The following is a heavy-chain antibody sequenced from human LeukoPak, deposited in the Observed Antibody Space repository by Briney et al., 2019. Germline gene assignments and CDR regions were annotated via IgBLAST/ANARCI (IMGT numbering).Heavy chain of an antibody. V-gene: IGHV1-8*03. CDR3: ARVPAAGHLPNPTLYYFDY. CDR2: MNPNSGNT. CDR1: GYTFTSYD. J-gene: IGHJ4*02. Sequence: GASVKVSCKASGYTFTSYDINWVRQATGQGLEWMGWMNPNSGNTGYAQKFQGRVTITRNTSISTAYMELSSLRSEDTAVYYCARVPAAGHLPNPTLYYFDYWGQGTLVTVSS. D-gene: IGHD6-13*01.